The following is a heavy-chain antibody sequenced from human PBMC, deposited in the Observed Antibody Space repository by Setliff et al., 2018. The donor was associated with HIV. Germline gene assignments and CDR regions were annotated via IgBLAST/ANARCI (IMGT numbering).Heavy chain of an antibody. CDR1: GYSINSGYY. J-gene: IGHJ6*02. Sequence: SETLSLTCAVSGYSINSGYYWGWIRQPPGKGLEWIGTIYHSGSTYYNPSLKSRVTISVDMSKNQFSLRLSSVTAADTAVYYCARDKMEAPAGTKGYYYYYGLDVWGQGTTVTVSS. D-gene: IGHD2-2*01. CDR2: IYHSGST. CDR3: ARDKMEAPAGTKGYYYYYGLDV. V-gene: IGHV4-38-2*02.